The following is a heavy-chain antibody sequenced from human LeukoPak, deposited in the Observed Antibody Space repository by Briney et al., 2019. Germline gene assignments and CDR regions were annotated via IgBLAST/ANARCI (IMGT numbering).Heavy chain of an antibody. CDR2: ISSSGSTI. CDR1: GFTFSSYA. J-gene: IGHJ4*02. V-gene: IGHV3-48*04. Sequence: GRSLRLSCAASGFTFSSYAMHWVRQAPGKGLEWVSYISSSGSTIYYADSVKGRFTISRDNAKNSLYLQMNSLRAEDTAVYYCARSSRLTFDYWGQGTLVTVSS. CDR3: ARSSRLTFDY. D-gene: IGHD6-6*01.